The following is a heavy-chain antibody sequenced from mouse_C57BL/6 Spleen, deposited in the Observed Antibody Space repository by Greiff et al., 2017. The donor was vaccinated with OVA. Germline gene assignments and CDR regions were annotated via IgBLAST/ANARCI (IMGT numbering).Heavy chain of an antibody. CDR2: IYPGGGYT. D-gene: IGHD2-14*01. CDR1: GYTFTNYW. J-gene: IGHJ2*01. CDR3: ALGEYDRAYFDY. V-gene: IGHV1-63*01. Sequence: QVQLQQSGAELVRPGTSVKMSCKASGYTFTNYWIGWAKQRPGHGLEWIGDIYPGGGYTNYNEKFKGKATRTADKSSSTAYMQFSSLTSEDSAIYYCALGEYDRAYFDYWGQGTTLTVSS.